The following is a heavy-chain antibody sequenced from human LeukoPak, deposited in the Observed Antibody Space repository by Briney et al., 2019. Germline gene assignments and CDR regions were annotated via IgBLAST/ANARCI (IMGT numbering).Heavy chain of an antibody. V-gene: IGHV4-59*01. J-gene: IGHJ6*02. D-gene: IGHD3-10*01. CDR1: GGSISSYY. CDR3: ARYSVIPYYYYGMDV. CDR2: IYYSGST. Sequence: SETLSLTCTVSGGSISSYYWSWIRQPPGKGLEWIGYIYYSGSTNYNPSLKSRVTISVDTSKNQFSLKLSSVTAADTAVYYCARYSVIPYYYYGMDVWGQGTMVTVSS.